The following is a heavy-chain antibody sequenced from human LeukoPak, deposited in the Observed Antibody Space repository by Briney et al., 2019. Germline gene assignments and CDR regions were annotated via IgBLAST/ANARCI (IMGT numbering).Heavy chain of an antibody. CDR3: ASEDYFDSSGYHGTI. V-gene: IGHV4-4*07. Sequence: SETLSLTCTVSGGSISSYYWSWSRQPAGKGLEWIGRIFTSGSTNYNPSPNSRVTMSADTSKNPFSLKLSSVTAADTAVYYCASEDYFDSSGYHGTIWGQGTMVTVSS. CDR2: IFTSGST. D-gene: IGHD3-22*01. CDR1: GGSISSYY. J-gene: IGHJ3*02.